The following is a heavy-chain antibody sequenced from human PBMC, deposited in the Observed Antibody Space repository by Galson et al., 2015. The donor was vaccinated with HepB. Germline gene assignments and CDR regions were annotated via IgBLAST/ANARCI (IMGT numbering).Heavy chain of an antibody. J-gene: IGHJ4*02. Sequence: SLRLSCAASGFTFSTYTMHWVRQAPGKGLEWVALISYDGSNKYYADSVKGRFTISRDKSKNILYLQMNSLRAEDTALYYCASHIYWGQGTLVTVSS. V-gene: IGHV3-30*04. CDR3: ASHIY. CDR2: ISYDGSNK. CDR1: GFTFSTYT.